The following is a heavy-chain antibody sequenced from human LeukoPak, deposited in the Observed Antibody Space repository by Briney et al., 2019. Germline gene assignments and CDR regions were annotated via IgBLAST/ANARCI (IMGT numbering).Heavy chain of an antibody. CDR2: INQDGSDN. Sequence: GDSLRLSCSPAGFTFSNYWITCGRHSPGEGRECVAIINQDGSDNYYMHSLKGRSTISRDNAKNTLYRQMSILRPQDMPVYYCARGGHRQKELWGQRTLVSVSS. J-gene: IGHJ4*02. CDR3: ARGGHRQKEL. V-gene: IGHV3-7*01. CDR1: GFTFSNYW. D-gene: IGHD3-10*01.